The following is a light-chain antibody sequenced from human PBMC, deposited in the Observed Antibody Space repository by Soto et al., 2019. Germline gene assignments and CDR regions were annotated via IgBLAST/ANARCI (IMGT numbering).Light chain of an antibody. CDR2: NNN. CDR1: SSNIGSNP. V-gene: IGLV1-44*01. Sequence: QSVLTQPPSASGTPGQRVTISCSGSSSNIGSNPVHWYQQVPGTAPKLLIHNNNQRPSGVPARFCGSKSGTSASLAISGLQSEDEADYYCAAWDDSLNGVLFGGGTKLTVL. CDR3: AAWDDSLNGVL. J-gene: IGLJ2*01.